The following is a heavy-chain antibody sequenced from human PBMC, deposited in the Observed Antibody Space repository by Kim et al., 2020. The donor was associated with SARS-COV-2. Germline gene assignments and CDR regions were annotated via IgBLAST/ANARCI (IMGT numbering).Heavy chain of an antibody. CDR2: INWNGGST. Sequence: GGSLRLSCAASGFTFDDYGMSWVRQAPGKGLEWVSGINWNGGSTGYADSVKGRFTISRDNAKNSLYLQMNSLRAEDTALYYCARAGLTWGIAARYYYYMDVWGKGTTVTVSS. V-gene: IGHV3-20*04. CDR3: ARAGLTWGIAARYYYYMDV. D-gene: IGHD6-6*01. J-gene: IGHJ6*03. CDR1: GFTFDDYG.